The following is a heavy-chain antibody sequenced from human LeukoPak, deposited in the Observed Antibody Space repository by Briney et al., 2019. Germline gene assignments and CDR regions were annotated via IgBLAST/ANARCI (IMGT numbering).Heavy chain of an antibody. CDR3: ARGSGYDIDY. Sequence: SETLSLTCSVSGGSISSYYWSWIRQPAAKGLEWIGRIYNSGSTNYNPSLKSRVTMSVDTSKNQFSLKLSSVTAAGTAVYYCARGSGYDIDYWGQGTLVTVSS. CDR1: GGSISSYY. V-gene: IGHV4-4*07. D-gene: IGHD5-12*01. CDR2: IYNSGST. J-gene: IGHJ4*02.